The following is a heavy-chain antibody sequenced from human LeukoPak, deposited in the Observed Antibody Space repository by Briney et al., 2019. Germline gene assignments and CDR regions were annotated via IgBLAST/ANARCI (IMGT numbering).Heavy chain of an antibody. CDR1: GFTFSSYA. CDR2: ISYDGSNQ. J-gene: IGHJ4*02. D-gene: IGHD1-26*01. Sequence: GGSLRLSCAASGFTFSSYAMHWVRQAPGKGLEWVAVISYDGSNQDYADSVKGRFTISRDNSKNTLYLQMNSLRTEDTALYYCARGYGIEGATRLSFGDYWGQGTLITVSS. CDR3: ARGYGIEGATRLSFGDY. V-gene: IGHV3-30-3*01.